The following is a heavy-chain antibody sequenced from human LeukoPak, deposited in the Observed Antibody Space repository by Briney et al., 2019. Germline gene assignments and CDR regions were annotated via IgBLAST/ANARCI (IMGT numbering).Heavy chain of an antibody. CDR3: ARDTRLNAFDI. V-gene: IGHV3-48*01. D-gene: IGHD3-3*01. Sequence: PGGSLRLSCAASGFTFSSYSMNWVRQAPGKGLEWVSYISSSSSTIYYADSVKGRFTISRDNAKNSLYLQMNSLRAEDTAVYYCARDTRLNAFDIWGQGTMVTASS. CDR1: GFTFSSYS. CDR2: ISSSSSTI. J-gene: IGHJ3*02.